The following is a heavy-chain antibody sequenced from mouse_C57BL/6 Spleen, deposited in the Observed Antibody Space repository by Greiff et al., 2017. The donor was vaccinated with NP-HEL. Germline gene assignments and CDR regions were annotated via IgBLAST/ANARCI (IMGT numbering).Heavy chain of an antibody. V-gene: IGHV5-17*01. Sequence: DVKLVESGGGLVKPGGSLKLSCAASGFTFSDYGMHWVRQAPEKGLEWVAYISSGSSTIYYADTVKGRFTISRDNAKNTLFLQMTSLRSEDTAMYYCARSDYDKDAMDYWGQGTSVTVSS. CDR2: ISSGSSTI. CDR1: GFTFSDYG. D-gene: IGHD2-4*01. J-gene: IGHJ4*01. CDR3: ARSDYDKDAMDY.